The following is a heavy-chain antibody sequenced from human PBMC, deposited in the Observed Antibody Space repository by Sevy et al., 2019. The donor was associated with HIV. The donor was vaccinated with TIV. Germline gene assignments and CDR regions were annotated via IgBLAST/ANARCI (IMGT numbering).Heavy chain of an antibody. CDR3: AKDLLAMKGPIDV. J-gene: IGHJ6*02. CDR1: GFTFSSYG. CDR2: ISYDGSNK. V-gene: IGHV3-30*18. D-gene: IGHD5-18*01. Sequence: GGSLRLSCAASGFTFSSYGMHWVRQAPGKGLEWVAVISYDGSNKYYADSVKGRFTISRDNSKNTLYLQMNSLRAEDTAVYYCAKDLLAMKGPIDVWGQGTTVTVSS.